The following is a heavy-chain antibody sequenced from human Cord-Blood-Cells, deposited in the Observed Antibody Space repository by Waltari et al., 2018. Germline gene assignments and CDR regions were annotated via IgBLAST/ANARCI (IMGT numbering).Heavy chain of an antibody. D-gene: IGHD3-10*01. CDR1: GFPLDDYG. J-gene: IGHJ4*02. Sequence: EVQLVESGGGAVRSGGSLRVPCAAAGFPLDDYGMGGVRQAPGKGLEWVSGIKWNGVSTGYADSVKGRFTSSRDNAKNSLYLQMNSLRAEDTALYYCARGLYYYGSGSYYNYFDYWGQGTLVTVSS. V-gene: IGHV3-20*04. CDR3: ARGLYYYGSGSYYNYFDY. CDR2: IKWNGVST.